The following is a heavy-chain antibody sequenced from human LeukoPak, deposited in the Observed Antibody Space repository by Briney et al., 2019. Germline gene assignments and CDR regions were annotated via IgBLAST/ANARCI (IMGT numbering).Heavy chain of an antibody. D-gene: IGHD3-10*01. Sequence: ASVKVSCKASGGTFSSYAISWVRQAPGQGLEWMGGIIPIFGTANYAQKFQGRVTITADESTSTAYMELSSLRSEDTAVYYCARGVYYGSGTFEYFDYWGQGTLVTVSS. CDR2: IIPIFGTA. J-gene: IGHJ4*02. V-gene: IGHV1-69*13. CDR1: GGTFSSYA. CDR3: ARGVYYGSGTFEYFDY.